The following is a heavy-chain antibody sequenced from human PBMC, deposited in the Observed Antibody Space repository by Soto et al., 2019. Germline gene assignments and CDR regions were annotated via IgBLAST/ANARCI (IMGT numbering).Heavy chain of an antibody. V-gene: IGHV3-48*01. CDR2: ISSSSGTK. J-gene: IGHJ4*02. D-gene: IGHD4-17*01. CDR3: ASRRNPYGAYDY. CDR1: GFTFSDYS. Sequence: PGGSLRLSCAASGFTFSDYSLNWVRQAPGKGLEWVSYISSSSGTKYYADSVKGRFTISRDNSKNTLYLQMNSLRADDTAVYYCASRRNPYGAYDYWGQGTLVTVSS.